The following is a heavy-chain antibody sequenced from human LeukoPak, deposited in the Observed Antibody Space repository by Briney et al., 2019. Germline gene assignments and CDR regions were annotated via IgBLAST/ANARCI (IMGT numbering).Heavy chain of an antibody. J-gene: IGHJ4*02. CDR3: ANSVTLLNHFDY. V-gene: IGHV3-23*01. CDR1: GFTFSGYA. Sequence: GGSLRLSCAASGFTFSGYAMNWVPQAPGKGLEWVSTITGSGDSTYYADSVKGRFTISRDNSKNTLYLQMNSLRAEDTAVYYCANSVTLLNHFDYWGQGTLVTVSS. D-gene: IGHD1-14*01. CDR2: ITGSGDST.